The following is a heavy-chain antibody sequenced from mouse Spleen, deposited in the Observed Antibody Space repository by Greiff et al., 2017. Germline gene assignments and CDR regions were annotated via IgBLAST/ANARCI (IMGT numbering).Heavy chain of an antibody. CDR2: INPSSGYT. CDR1: GYTFTSYT. Sequence: QVHVKQSGAELARPGASVKMSCKASGYTFTSYTMHWVKQRPGQGLEWIGYINPSSGYTKYNQKFKDKATLTADKSSSTAYMQLSSLTSEDSAVYYCARYYDYGDAMDYWGQGTSVTVSS. D-gene: IGHD2-4*01. J-gene: IGHJ4*01. V-gene: IGHV1-4*01. CDR3: ARYYDYGDAMDY.